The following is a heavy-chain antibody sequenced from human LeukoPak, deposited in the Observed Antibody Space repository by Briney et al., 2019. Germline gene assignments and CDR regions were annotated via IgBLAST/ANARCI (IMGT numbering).Heavy chain of an antibody. CDR2: ISAYNGNT. J-gene: IGHJ5*02. CDR3: AKVSGSLRESWFDP. D-gene: IGHD1-26*01. V-gene: IGHV1-18*01. CDR1: GYTFTSYG. Sequence: ASVKVSCKASGYTFTSYGISWVRQAPGQGLEWMGWISAYNGNTNYAQKLQGRVTMTTDTSTSTAYMELRSLRSDDTAAYYCAKVSGSLRESWFDPWGQGTLVTVSS.